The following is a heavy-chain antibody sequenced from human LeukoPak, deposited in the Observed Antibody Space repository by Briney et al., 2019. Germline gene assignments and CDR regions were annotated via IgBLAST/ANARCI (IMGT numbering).Heavy chain of an antibody. Sequence: GGSLRLSCAASGFSFSSYEMSWVRQAPGKGLEWISCISGSGGAVYYADSVKGRFTISRDNAKNSLYLQMNSLRAEDTAVYYCARGFRDTAMFLDYWGQGTLVTVSS. J-gene: IGHJ4*02. D-gene: IGHD5-18*01. CDR1: GFSFSSYE. CDR3: ARGFRDTAMFLDY. V-gene: IGHV3-48*03. CDR2: ISGSGGAV.